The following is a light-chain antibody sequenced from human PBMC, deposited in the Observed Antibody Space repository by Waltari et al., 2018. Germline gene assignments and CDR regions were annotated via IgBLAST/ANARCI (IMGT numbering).Light chain of an antibody. CDR3: QSYDTRLDASYV. CDR2: STT. CDR1: SPHIRAGVD. J-gene: IGLJ1*01. V-gene: IGLV1-40*01. Sequence: QSVLTQPPSVSGAPGQRVPISCPGSSPHIRAGVDGPWYRQVPGGAPKLLIYSTTSRPSGVPDRFSGSKSGTSASLAITGLQAEDEADYYCQSYDTRLDASYVFGPGTRVSVL.